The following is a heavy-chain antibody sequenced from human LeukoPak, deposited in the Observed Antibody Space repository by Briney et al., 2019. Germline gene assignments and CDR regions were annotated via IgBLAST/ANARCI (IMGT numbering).Heavy chain of an antibody. Sequence: GGSLRLSCAASGFTFSSYAMSWVRQAPGKGLEWVSAISGSGGSTYYADSVKGRFTISRDNSKNTLYLQMNSLRAEDTAVYYCAKLMYDYGDLRNWFDPWGQGTLVAVSS. J-gene: IGHJ5*02. V-gene: IGHV3-23*01. CDR2: ISGSGGST. D-gene: IGHD4-17*01. CDR3: AKLMYDYGDLRNWFDP. CDR1: GFTFSSYA.